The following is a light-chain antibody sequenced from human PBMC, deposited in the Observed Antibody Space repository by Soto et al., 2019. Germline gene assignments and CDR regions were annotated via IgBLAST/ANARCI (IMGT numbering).Light chain of an antibody. CDR2: EVS. V-gene: IGLV2-14*01. CDR1: SSDIGDYDY. J-gene: IGLJ1*01. Sequence: QSFLAQPASVSGSPGQSITISCTGSSSDIGDYDYVSWYQQHPGKAPKVLISEVSNRPSGVSNRFSGSKSGNTASLTISGLQAEDEGDYYCTSFAPGRIYVFGSGTKVTVL. CDR3: TSFAPGRIYV.